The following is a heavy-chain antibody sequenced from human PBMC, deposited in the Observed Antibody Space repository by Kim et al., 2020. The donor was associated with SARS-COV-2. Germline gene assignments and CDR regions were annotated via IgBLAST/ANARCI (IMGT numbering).Heavy chain of an antibody. CDR3: ARDHYGDYGFHY. CDR2: ISSSTSYI. CDR1: GFTFSTYC. V-gene: IGHV3-21*01. Sequence: GGSLRLSCAASGFTFSTYCMNWVRQAPGKGLEWVSSISSSTSYIFYADSVKGRFTISRDNAKNSLYLQMDSLTAADTAVYYCARDHYGDYGFHYWGQGTLVPVSA. J-gene: IGHJ4*02. D-gene: IGHD4-17*01.